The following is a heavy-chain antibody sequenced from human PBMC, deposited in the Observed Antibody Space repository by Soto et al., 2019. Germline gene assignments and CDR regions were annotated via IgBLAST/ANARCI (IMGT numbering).Heavy chain of an antibody. V-gene: IGHV1-69*02. J-gene: IGHJ4*02. D-gene: IGHD6-13*01. Sequence: QVQLVQSGAEVKKPGSSVKVSCKASGGTFSSYTISWVRQAPGQGLEWMGRIIPILGIANYAQKFQGRVTITADKSTSTAYMELSSLRSEDTAVYYCARGYSSSWYSDYGGQGTLVTVSS. CDR2: IIPILGIA. CDR1: GGTFSSYT. CDR3: ARGYSSSWYSDY.